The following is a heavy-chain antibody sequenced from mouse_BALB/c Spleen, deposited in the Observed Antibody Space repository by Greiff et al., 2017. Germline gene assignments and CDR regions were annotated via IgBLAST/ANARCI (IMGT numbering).Heavy chain of an antibody. D-gene: IGHD1-1*01. CDR3: ARTTTVVASYYAMDY. V-gene: IGHV2-2*02. Sequence: VKLVESGPGLVQPSQSLSITCTVSGFSLTSYGVHWVRQSPGKGLEWLGVIWSGGSTDYNAAFISRLSISKDNSKSQVFFKMNSLQANDTAIYYCARTTTVVASYYAMDYWGQGTSVTVSS. CDR1: GFSLTSYG. CDR2: IWSGGST. J-gene: IGHJ4*01.